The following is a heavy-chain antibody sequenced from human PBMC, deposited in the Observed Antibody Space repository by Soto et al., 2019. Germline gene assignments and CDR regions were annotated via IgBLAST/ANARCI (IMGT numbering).Heavy chain of an antibody. D-gene: IGHD1-26*01. V-gene: IGHV3-74*01. CDR1: GFTFSYYW. CDR2: IHSDGSST. Sequence: EVQLVESGGGLVQPGESLRLSCAASGFTFSYYWMHWVRQAPGKGLVWVSRIHSDGSSTTYADSVKGRFTISRDNARKTLYLQMNRLGAEDTAVYYCARRDRGAFDLWGQGTVVTVSS. J-gene: IGHJ3*01. CDR3: ARRDRGAFDL.